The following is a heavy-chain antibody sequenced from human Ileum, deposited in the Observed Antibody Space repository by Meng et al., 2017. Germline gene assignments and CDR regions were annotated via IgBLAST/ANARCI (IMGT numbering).Heavy chain of an antibody. J-gene: IGHJ4*02. CDR1: SGSFTNNHYY. V-gene: IGHV4-39*01. D-gene: IGHD4-17*01. Sequence: QLRLQESGPGLVKPSETLSLTCSVSSGSFTNNHYYWVWIRRPPGKGLEWIGSIYYGGSTYYNPSLKSRVTISVDTSTNQFSLKLISVTAADTAVYYCARRAHYGDPPRWGQGTLVTVSS. CDR2: IYYGGST. CDR3: ARRAHYGDPPR.